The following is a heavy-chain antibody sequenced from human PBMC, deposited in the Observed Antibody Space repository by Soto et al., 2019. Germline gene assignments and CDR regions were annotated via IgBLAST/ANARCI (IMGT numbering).Heavy chain of an antibody. CDR1: GFTFSSYG. CDR3: AKDNGYCISTSCYTDPPTTNWFDP. J-gene: IGHJ5*02. V-gene: IGHV3-30*18. Sequence: LRLSCVASGFTFSSYGMHWVRQAPGKGLEWVAVISYDGSNKYYADSVKGRFTISRDNSKNTLYLQMNSLRAEDTAVYYCAKDNGYCISTSCYTDPPTTNWFDPWGQGTLVTVSS. CDR2: ISYDGSNK. D-gene: IGHD2-2*02.